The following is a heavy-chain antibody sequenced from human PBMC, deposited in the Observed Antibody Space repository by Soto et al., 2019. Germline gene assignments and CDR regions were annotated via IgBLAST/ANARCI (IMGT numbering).Heavy chain of an antibody. J-gene: IGHJ6*03. CDR2: IYYSGST. V-gene: IGHV4-59*08. CDR3: ARLEANWDYYYYYYMDV. D-gene: IGHD7-27*01. CDR1: GGSISSYY. Sequence: PSETLSLTCTVSGGSISSYYWSWIRQPPGKGLEWIGYIYYSGSTNYNPSLKSRDTISVDTSKNQFSLKLSSVTAADTAVYYCARLEANWDYYYYYYMDVWGKGTTVTVSS.